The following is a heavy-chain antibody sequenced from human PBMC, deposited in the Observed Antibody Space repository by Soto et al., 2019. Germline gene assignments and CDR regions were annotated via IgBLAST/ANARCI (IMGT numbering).Heavy chain of an antibody. CDR2: IWYDGSNK. CDR1: GFTFSSYG. D-gene: IGHD1-26*01. J-gene: IGHJ4*02. CDR3: TTDPVGATPLLDY. V-gene: IGHV3-33*01. Sequence: GGSLRLSCAASGFTFSSYGMHWVRQAPGKGLEWVAVIWYDGSNKYYADSVKGRFTISRDNSKNTLYLQMNSLKTEDTAVYYCTTDPVGATPLLDYWGQGTLVTVSS.